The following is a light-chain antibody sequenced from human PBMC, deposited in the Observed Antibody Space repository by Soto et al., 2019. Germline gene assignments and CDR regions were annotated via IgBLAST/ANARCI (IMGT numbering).Light chain of an antibody. CDR2: DAY. CDR1: QGVGST. V-gene: IGKV3-15*01. Sequence: EIVMTPSPATLSVSPGERVTLSCRASQGVGSTLAWYRQQPGQAPRLLIYDAYIRATGVPARFSGSGSGTEFTLTISSLQSEDFAVYYCQHYKTWPLAFGGGTKVDIK. CDR3: QHYKTWPLA. J-gene: IGKJ4*01.